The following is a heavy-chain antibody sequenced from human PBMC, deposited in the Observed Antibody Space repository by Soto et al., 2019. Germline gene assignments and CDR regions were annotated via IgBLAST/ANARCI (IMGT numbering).Heavy chain of an antibody. Sequence: PGESLKICCKATAYSFSNYWIAWVRQLPGKGLEWMGIIYPGDSDTRYSPSFEGQVTISADKSITTAYLQWSSLKASDTAMYYCATGGYYYWGQGTLVTVSS. V-gene: IGHV5-51*01. D-gene: IGHD3-22*01. CDR3: ATGGYYY. J-gene: IGHJ4*02. CDR2: IYPGDSDT. CDR1: AYSFSNYW.